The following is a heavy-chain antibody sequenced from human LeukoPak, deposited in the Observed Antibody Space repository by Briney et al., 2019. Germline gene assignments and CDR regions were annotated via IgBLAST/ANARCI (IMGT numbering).Heavy chain of an antibody. Sequence: SETLSLTCAVYGGSFSGYYWSWIRQPPGKGLEWIGEINHSGSTNYNPSLKSRVTISVDTSKNQFSLKLSSVTAADTAVYYCARVGSGSYYWASYYGMGVWGQGTTVTVSS. V-gene: IGHV4-34*01. CDR1: GGSFSGYY. J-gene: IGHJ6*02. CDR2: INHSGST. CDR3: ARVGSGSYYWASYYGMGV. D-gene: IGHD1-26*01.